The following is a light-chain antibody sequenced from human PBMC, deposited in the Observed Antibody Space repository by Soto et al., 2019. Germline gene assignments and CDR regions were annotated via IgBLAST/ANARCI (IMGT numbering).Light chain of an antibody. V-gene: IGKV1-5*03. J-gene: IGKJ1*01. Sequence: MQMDRAASSLSPSIVKRASITCVASQSISSWLAWYQQKPGKAPKLLIYKASSLESGVPSRFSGSGSGTEFTLTISSLQPDEFAPYYCQEYSSYSQTFGQGTKVDIK. CDR1: QSISSW. CDR3: QEYSSYSQT. CDR2: KAS.